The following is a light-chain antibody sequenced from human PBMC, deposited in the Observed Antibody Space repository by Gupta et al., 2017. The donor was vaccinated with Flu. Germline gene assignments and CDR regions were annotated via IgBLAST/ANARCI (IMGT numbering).Light chain of an antibody. J-gene: IGKJ1*01. V-gene: IGKV4-1*01. CDR1: QSLLYSANNKDF. CDR3: QQYYSSPQT. CDR2: WAS. Sequence: DIVMTQSPDSLSVSLGERATINCKSNQSLLYSANNKDFLCWYQQKPGQPPKLLIYWASTRESGVPDRFSGSGSETDFTLTISNLQAEDVAVYYCQQYYSSPQTFGQGTRVEIK.